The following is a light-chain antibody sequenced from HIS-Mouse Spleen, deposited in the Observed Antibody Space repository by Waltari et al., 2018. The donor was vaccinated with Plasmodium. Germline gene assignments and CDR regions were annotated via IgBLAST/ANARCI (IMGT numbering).Light chain of an antibody. CDR3: YSTDSSGNHRV. V-gene: IGLV3-10*01. CDR2: EDS. Sequence: SYELTQPLSVSVALGQTARITCGGNNIGSKNVHWYQQKPGQAPVLVIYEDSKRPSGIPERFSGSSSGTMATLTISGAQVEDEADYYCYSTDSSGNHRVFGGGTKLTVL. CDR1: NIGSKN. J-gene: IGLJ3*02.